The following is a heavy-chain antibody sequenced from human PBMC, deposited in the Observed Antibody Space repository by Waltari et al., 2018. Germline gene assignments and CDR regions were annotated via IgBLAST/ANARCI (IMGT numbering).Heavy chain of an antibody. J-gene: IGHJ3*02. D-gene: IGHD2-2*01. CDR2: IESGGST. CDR3: ARGLGYCSSTSCPRTFAFDI. Sequence: EVQLVESGGGLIQPGGSLRLSCAASGFTVSSNYMSWVRQAPGKGLEWVSVIESGGSTYYADAVKGRFTISRDNSKNTLYLQMNSLRAEDTAVYYCARGLGYCSSTSCPRTFAFDIWGQGTMVTVSS. V-gene: IGHV3-53*01. CDR1: GFTVSSNY.